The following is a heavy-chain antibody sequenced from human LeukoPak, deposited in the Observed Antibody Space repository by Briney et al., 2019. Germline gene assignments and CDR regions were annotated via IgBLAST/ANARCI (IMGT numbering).Heavy chain of an antibody. J-gene: IGHJ4*02. CDR3: AKTEYYYDSSGYPTCDY. Sequence: GGSLRLSCAASGFTFSSNAMSWVRQAPGKGLEWVSAISGSGGSTYYADSVKGRFTISRDNSKNTLYLQMNSLRAEDTAVYYCAKTEYYYDSSGYPTCDYWGQGTLVTVSS. CDR2: ISGSGGST. D-gene: IGHD3-22*01. CDR1: GFTFSSNA. V-gene: IGHV3-23*01.